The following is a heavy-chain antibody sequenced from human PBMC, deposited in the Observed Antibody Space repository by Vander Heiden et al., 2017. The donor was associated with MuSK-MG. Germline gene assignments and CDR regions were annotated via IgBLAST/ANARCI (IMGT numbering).Heavy chain of an antibody. Sequence: QLQLQESGPGLLKPSETLSLTCTASGGSISEKSFYWGWIRQPPGKGLEWIGSIFYSGSTYYSPSLQSRVSISLDTSKNRVSLTLTSVTAPDTAVYFCARRSEWSLVPDHFDSWGHGVLVTVSS. D-gene: IGHD3-3*01. CDR2: IFYSGST. CDR1: GGSISEKSFY. J-gene: IGHJ4*01. V-gene: IGHV4-39*01. CDR3: ARRSEWSLVPDHFDS.